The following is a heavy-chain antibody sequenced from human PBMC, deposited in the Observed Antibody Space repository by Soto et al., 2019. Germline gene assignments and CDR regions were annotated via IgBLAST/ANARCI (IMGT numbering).Heavy chain of an antibody. CDR1: GESVGRGTNY. CDR2: IFDAATA. CDR3: ARDRRGRADGFIYYYGMEV. D-gene: IGHD6-13*01. Sequence: QVQLQESGPGLMKPSGTLSLICSVSGESVGRGTNYWSWVRQAPGRGLEWIGYIFDAATAIYNPSFESRVSISLVAAKNQVSLMLTSVIAADTAIYYCARDRRGRADGFIYYYGMEVWGQGTSVTVSS. J-gene: IGHJ6*02. V-gene: IGHV4-61*01.